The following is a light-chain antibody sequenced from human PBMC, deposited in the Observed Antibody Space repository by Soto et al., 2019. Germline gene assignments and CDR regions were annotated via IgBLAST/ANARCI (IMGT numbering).Light chain of an antibody. CDR3: QQGNSFPLT. CDR2: AAS. CDR1: QAISSW. J-gene: IGKJ4*01. V-gene: IGKV1-12*01. Sequence: DIPMTQSPSSVSASIGDRVTITCRASQAISSWLAWYQQKPGKAPNLLISAASSLQSGVPSRFSGSGSGTDFTLTISSLQPEDFATYYCQQGNSFPLTFGGGTKVEIK.